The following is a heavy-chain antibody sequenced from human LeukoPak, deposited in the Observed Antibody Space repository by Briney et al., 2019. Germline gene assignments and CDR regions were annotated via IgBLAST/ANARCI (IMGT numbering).Heavy chain of an antibody. Sequence: ASVKVSRKASGYTFTGYYMHWVRQAPGQGLEWMGRINTDSGDTKYAQQFQGRVTMTRDTSITTAYMELTRLRSDDTAVYYCARVDTRSRELHPYWGQGTLVTVSS. CDR2: INTDSGDT. V-gene: IGHV1-2*02. J-gene: IGHJ4*02. CDR1: GYTFTGYY. D-gene: IGHD1-7*01. CDR3: ARVDTRSRELHPY.